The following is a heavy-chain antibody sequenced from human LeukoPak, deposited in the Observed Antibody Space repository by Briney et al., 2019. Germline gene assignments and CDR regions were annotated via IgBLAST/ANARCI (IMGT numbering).Heavy chain of an antibody. J-gene: IGHJ4*02. D-gene: IGHD2-2*01. Sequence: SETLSLTCTVSGGSISSYYWSWIRQPPGKGLEWIGYISYSGSTNYNPSLKSRVTISVDTSRNQFSLKLSSVTAADTAIYYCARQFGSSTALQYWGQGTLVTVSS. V-gene: IGHV4-59*08. CDR3: ARQFGSSTALQY. CDR2: ISYSGST. CDR1: GGSISSYY.